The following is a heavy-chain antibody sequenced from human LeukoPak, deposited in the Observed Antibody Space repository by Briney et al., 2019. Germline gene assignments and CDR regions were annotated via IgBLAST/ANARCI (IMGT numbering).Heavy chain of an antibody. J-gene: IGHJ3*02. V-gene: IGHV3-74*03. CDR3: ARSGITMVGGASIGLLTFDI. Sequence: GGSLRLSCAASGFTFSYYWMHWVRQAPGEGLVWVSRINDDGRTTTYADSVKGRITVSRDNAKNTLYLQMSSLRVEDTAVYYCARSGITMVGGASIGLLTFDIWGPGTMVTVSS. CDR2: INDDGRTT. CDR1: GFTFSYYW. D-gene: IGHD3-10*01.